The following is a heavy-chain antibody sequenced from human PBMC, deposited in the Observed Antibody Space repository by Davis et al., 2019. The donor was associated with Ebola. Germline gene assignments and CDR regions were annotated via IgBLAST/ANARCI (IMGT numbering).Heavy chain of an antibody. Sequence: SVKVSCKPSGGTFNTFALSWVRQAPGRGLEWMGGIIPIYGAADYAQKFQGRVTITADEFTTTTYMELTSLRSEDTAVYYCARDGGSRSYDNFQDWGQGTRVTVSS. CDR3: ARDGGSRSYDNFQD. D-gene: IGHD3-10*01. CDR1: GGTFNTFA. CDR2: IIPIYGAA. J-gene: IGHJ1*01. V-gene: IGHV1-69*13.